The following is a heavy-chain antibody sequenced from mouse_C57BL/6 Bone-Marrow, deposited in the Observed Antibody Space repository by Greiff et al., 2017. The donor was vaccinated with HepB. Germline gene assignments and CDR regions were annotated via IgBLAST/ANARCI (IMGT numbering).Heavy chain of an antibody. V-gene: IGHV2-2*01. D-gene: IGHD4-1*01. J-gene: IGHJ4*01. CDR2: IWSGGST. CDR3: ASLTLDY. CDR1: GFSLTSYG. Sequence: QVQLQQSGPGLVQPSQSLSITSTVSGFSLTSYGVHWVRQSPGKGLEWLGVIWSGGSTDYNAAFISRLSISKDNSKSQVFFKMNSLQADDTAIYYCASLTLDYWGQGTSVTVSS.